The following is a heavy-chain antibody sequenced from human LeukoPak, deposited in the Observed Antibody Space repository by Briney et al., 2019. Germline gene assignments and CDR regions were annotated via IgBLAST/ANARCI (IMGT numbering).Heavy chain of an antibody. Sequence: ASVKVSCKASGGTFSSYAIIWVRQAPGQGLEWMGRIIPIFGTANYAQKFQGRVTITADKSTSTAYMELSSLRSEDTAVYYCATEGVGLTDAFDIWGQGTMVTVSS. CDR1: GGTFSSYA. D-gene: IGHD1-14*01. V-gene: IGHV1-69*06. CDR2: IIPIFGTA. CDR3: ATEGVGLTDAFDI. J-gene: IGHJ3*02.